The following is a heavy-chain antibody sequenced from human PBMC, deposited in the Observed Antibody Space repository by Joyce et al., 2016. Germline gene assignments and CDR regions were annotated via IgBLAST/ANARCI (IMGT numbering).Heavy chain of an antibody. CDR1: RNTFSNFA. CDR3: ARDPTTMTTMPTDY. CDR2: IVPIFGTA. V-gene: IGHV1-69*01. D-gene: IGHD4-17*01. J-gene: IGHJ4*02. Sequence: QVQLVQSGAEVKKPGSSVKVSCKTSRNTFSNFAISWVRQAPGQGLGWMGGIVPIFGTANYAQKFQGRLTITADESTSTAYMELSSLRSEDTAIYYCARDPTTMTTMPTDYWGQGTLVTVSS.